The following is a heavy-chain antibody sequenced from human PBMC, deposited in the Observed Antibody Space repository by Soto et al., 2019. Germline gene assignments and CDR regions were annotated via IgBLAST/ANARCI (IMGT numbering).Heavy chain of an antibody. J-gene: IGHJ3*02. CDR1: GFTFSSYG. CDR3: ARDKGHYDSSGYRRAFDI. D-gene: IGHD3-22*01. CDR2: IWYDGSNK. Sequence: PGGSLRLSCAASGFTFSSYGMHWVRQAPGKGLEWVAVIWYDGSNKYYADSVKGRSTISRDNSKNTLYLQMNSLRAEDTAVYYCARDKGHYDSSGYRRAFDIWGQGTMVTVSS. V-gene: IGHV3-33*01.